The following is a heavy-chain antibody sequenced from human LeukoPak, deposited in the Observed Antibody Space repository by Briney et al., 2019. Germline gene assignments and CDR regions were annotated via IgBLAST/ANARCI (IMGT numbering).Heavy chain of an antibody. D-gene: IGHD1-1*01. CDR2: ISYSGYT. CDR3: ARGRNDNGGMFFDS. J-gene: IGHJ4*02. V-gene: IGHV4-59*01. CDR1: GGSIRSFY. Sequence: PSETLSLTCTVSGGSIRSFYWSWIRQAPGKGLEWIGFISYSGYTSYSPSLKSRVGISVDTSKSQFSLRLISMTAADTAIYYCARGRNDNGGMFFDSWAQGTLVTVSS.